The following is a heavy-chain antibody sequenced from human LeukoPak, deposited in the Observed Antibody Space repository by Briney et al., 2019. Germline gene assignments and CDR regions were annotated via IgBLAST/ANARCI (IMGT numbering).Heavy chain of an antibody. Sequence: KPGGSLRLSCAASGFTFSDYYMTWIRQAPGKGLEWISYISGSGTTLYYADSLKGRFTISRDNAENSLYLHLGSLRAEDTAVYYCASGDYGDYGYFDHWGQGTLVTVSS. V-gene: IGHV3-11*04. CDR1: GFTFSDYY. CDR2: ISGSGTTL. CDR3: ASGDYGDYGYFDH. D-gene: IGHD4-17*01. J-gene: IGHJ4*02.